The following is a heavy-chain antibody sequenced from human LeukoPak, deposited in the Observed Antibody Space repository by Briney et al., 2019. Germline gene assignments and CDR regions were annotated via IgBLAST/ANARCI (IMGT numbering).Heavy chain of an antibody. CDR2: ISSNGGST. J-gene: IGHJ4*02. D-gene: IGHD3-3*01. CDR1: GFTFSSYA. Sequence: GGSLRLSCSASGFTFSSYAMHWVRQAPGKGLEYVSAISSNGGSTYYADSVKGRFTISRDNSKNTLYLQMNSLRAEDTAVYYCAKEESGPFFDYWGQGTLVTVSS. V-gene: IGHV3-64*04. CDR3: AKEESGPFFDY.